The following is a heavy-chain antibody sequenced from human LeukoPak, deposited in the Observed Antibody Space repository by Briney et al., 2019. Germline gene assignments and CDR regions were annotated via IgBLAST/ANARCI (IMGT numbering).Heavy chain of an antibody. V-gene: IGHV3-21*01. J-gene: IGHJ4*02. CDR1: GFTFSSYS. CDR3: AREGRYSSSSDADY. D-gene: IGHD6-6*01. Sequence: GGSLRLSCAASGFTFSSYSMTWVRQAPGKGLEWVSSISSSSSYIYYADSVKGRFTISRDNAKNSLYLQMNSLRAEDTAVYYCAREGRYSSSSDADYWGQGTLVTVSS. CDR2: ISSSSSYI.